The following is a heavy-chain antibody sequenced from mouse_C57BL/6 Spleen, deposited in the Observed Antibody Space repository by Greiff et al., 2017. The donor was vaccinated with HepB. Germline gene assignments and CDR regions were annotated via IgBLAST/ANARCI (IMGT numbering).Heavy chain of an antibody. CDR1: GFTFSDYG. CDR3: ARPGGNYPYFDY. V-gene: IGHV5-17*01. D-gene: IGHD2-1*01. J-gene: IGHJ2*01. CDR2: ISSGSSTI. Sequence: EVQLVESGGGLVKPGGSLKLSCAASGFTFSDYGMHWVRQAPEKGLEWVAYISSGSSTIYYADTVKGRFTISRDNAKNTLFLQMTSLRSEDTAMDYCARPGGNYPYFDYWGQGTTLTVSS.